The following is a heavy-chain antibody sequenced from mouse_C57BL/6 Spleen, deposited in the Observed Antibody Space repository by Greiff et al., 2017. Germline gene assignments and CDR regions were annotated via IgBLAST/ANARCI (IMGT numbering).Heavy chain of an antibody. V-gene: IGHV1-64*01. J-gene: IGHJ4*01. Sequence: QVQLQQPGAELVKPGASVKLSCKASGYTFTSYWMHWVKQRPGQGLEWIGMIHPNSGSTNYNEKFKSKATLTVDKSSSTAYMQLSSLTSEDSAVYYCASATVVAKDYAMDYWGQGTSVTVSS. D-gene: IGHD1-1*01. CDR2: IHPNSGST. CDR1: GYTFTSYW. CDR3: ASATVVAKDYAMDY.